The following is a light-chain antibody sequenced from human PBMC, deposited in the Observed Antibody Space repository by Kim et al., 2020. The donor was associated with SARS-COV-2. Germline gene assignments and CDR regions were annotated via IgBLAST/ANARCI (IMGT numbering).Light chain of an antibody. CDR1: QSLRSNY. CDR3: QQYDTPPYT. J-gene: IGKJ2*01. V-gene: IGKV3-20*01. Sequence: EIVLTQSPGTLSLSPGEIATLSCRTSQSLRSNYLAWYQHKPGQAPRLLIYGTYNRATGIPDRFSGSGSGADFTLTINRLEPEDFAVYYCQQYDTPPYTVGQGTKLEI. CDR2: GTY.